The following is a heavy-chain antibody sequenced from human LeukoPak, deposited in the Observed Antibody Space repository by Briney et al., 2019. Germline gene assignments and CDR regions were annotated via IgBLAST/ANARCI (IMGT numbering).Heavy chain of an antibody. V-gene: IGHV1-2*02. CDR1: GYIFTTYD. J-gene: IGHJ4*02. CDR3: SRSFCSSTTCTRFNYFDQ. CDR2: INPNSGST. D-gene: IGHD2-2*01. Sequence: GASVKVSCRASGYIFTTYDINWVRQAPGQGLEWMGWINPNSGSTNFAQKFQGRVTMTRDTSSSTAYMELSRLMSEDTAVYYCSRSFCSSTTCTRFNYFDQWGQGTLVTVSS.